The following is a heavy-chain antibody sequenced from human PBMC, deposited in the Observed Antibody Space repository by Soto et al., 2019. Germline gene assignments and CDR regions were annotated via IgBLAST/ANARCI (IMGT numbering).Heavy chain of an antibody. CDR3: AKGVTGIAVAGTGYFQH. D-gene: IGHD6-19*01. Sequence: GGSLRLSCAASGFTFSSYAMSWVRQAPGKGLEWVSGISGSGDSTYYADSVKGRFTISRDNSKNTLYLQMNSLRAEDTAVYYCAKGVTGIAVAGTGYFQHWGQGT. CDR2: ISGSGDST. CDR1: GFTFSSYA. J-gene: IGHJ1*01. V-gene: IGHV3-23*01.